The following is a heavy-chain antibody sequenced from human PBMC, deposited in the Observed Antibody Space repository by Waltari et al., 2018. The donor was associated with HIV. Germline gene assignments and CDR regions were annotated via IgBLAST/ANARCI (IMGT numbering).Heavy chain of an antibody. V-gene: IGHV4-59*01. Sequence: QVQLQESGPGLVKPSENLSLTCTVSGGPISSYYWSWIRQPPGKGLEWIGYIYYSGSTNYNPSLKSRVTISVDTSKNQFSLKLSSVTAADTAVYYCARDYYDSSGYYYGYSPWGQGTLVTVSS. CDR2: IYYSGST. J-gene: IGHJ5*02. D-gene: IGHD3-22*01. CDR1: GGPISSYY. CDR3: ARDYYDSSGYYYGYSP.